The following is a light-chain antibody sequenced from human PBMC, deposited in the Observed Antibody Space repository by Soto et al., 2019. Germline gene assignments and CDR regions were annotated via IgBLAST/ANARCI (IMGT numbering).Light chain of an antibody. J-gene: IGLJ2*01. CDR2: ANN. V-gene: IGLV1-40*01. CDR1: DSNIGAGYA. Sequence: QSVLTQPPSVAGAPGQRVTISCTGSDSNIGAGYAVHWYQQLPGAAPKLLIYANNDRPSGVPDRFSGSRSDTSASLAITGLQAEDEGEYDCQSYDGSVVFGGGTKLTVL. CDR3: QSYDGSVV.